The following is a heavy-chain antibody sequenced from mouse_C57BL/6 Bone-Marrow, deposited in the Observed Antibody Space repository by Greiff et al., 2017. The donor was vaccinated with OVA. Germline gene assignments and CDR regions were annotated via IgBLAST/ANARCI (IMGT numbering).Heavy chain of an antibody. Sequence: VQLQESGPELVKPGASVKISCKASGYAFSSSWMNWVKQRPGKGLEWIGRIYPGDGDTNYNGKFKGKATLTADKSSSTAYMQLSSLTSEDSAVYFCARNDGYHTMDYWGQGTSVTVSS. CDR3: ARNDGYHTMDY. CDR2: IYPGDGDT. J-gene: IGHJ4*01. V-gene: IGHV1-82*01. D-gene: IGHD2-3*01. CDR1: GYAFSSSW.